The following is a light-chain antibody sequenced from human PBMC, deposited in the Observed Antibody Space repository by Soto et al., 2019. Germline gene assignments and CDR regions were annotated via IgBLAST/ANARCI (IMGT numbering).Light chain of an antibody. CDR3: SSYTTHSILL. J-gene: IGLJ1*01. V-gene: IGLV2-14*03. CDR2: DVS. CDR1: SSDIGGYDF. Sequence: QSALTQPASVSGSPGQSLTISCTGTSSDIGGYDFVSWYQQHPGKAPKLMIYDVSNRPSGVSNRFSGSKSGNTASLTISGLQADDEADYYCSSYTTHSILLFGSGTKVTVL.